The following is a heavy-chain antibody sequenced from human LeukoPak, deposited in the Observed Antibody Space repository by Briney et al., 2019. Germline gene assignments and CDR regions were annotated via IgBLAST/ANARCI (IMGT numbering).Heavy chain of an antibody. D-gene: IGHD3-22*01. CDR3: AREQVGYYDSSGYYCYFDY. Sequence: SESLSLTCAVYGVSFSGYYWTWIRQPAGKGLEWIGRMYTSGSTNYNPSLKSRVTMSVDTSKNQFSLKMSSVTAADTTVYYCAREQVGYYDSSGYYCYFDYWGQGTLVTVSS. J-gene: IGHJ4*02. CDR2: MYTSGST. V-gene: IGHV4-59*10. CDR1: GVSFSGYY.